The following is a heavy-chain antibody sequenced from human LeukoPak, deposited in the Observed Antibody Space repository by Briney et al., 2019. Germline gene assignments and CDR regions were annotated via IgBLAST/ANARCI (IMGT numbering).Heavy chain of an antibody. CDR2: ISGSGDST. D-gene: IGHD2-15*01. Sequence: SGGSLRLSCAASGFTFSSYAMSWVRQAPGKGLEWVSTISGSGDSTYYADSVKGRFTISRDNSKNTLYLQMNSLRADDTAVYYCAKGRSGVVVAALNYWGQGTPVTVSS. J-gene: IGHJ4*02. CDR3: AKGRSGVVVAALNY. CDR1: GFTFSSYA. V-gene: IGHV3-23*01.